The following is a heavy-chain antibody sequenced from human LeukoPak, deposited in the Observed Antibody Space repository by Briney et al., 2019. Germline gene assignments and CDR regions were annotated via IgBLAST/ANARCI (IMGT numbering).Heavy chain of an antibody. D-gene: IGHD3-22*01. V-gene: IGHV3-23*01. Sequence: PGGSLRLSCAASGFTFSSHWMTWVRQAPGKGLEWVSAISGSGGSTYYADSVKGRFTISRDNSRNTLYLQMNSLRAEDTAVYYCAKVQNRYYYDSSGPSHWGQGTLVTVSS. CDR2: ISGSGGST. CDR3: AKVQNRYYYDSSGPSH. CDR1: GFTFSSHW. J-gene: IGHJ4*02.